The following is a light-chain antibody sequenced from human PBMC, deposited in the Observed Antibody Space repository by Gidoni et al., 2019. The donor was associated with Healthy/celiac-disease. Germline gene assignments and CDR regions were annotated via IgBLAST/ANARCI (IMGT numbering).Light chain of an antibody. J-gene: IGLJ1*01. CDR2: EVS. V-gene: IGLV2-18*02. Sequence: QSALTKTPYVSGSPGQSVTSSCTGTSSDVGYYNRVSWYQQPPGKAPKLLIYEVSNRPSGVPDRFSGSKSCNTASLTISGLQAEDEADYYCSSYTTNSTPDVFGTGTKVTVL. CDR1: SSDVGYYNR. CDR3: SSYTTNSTPDV.